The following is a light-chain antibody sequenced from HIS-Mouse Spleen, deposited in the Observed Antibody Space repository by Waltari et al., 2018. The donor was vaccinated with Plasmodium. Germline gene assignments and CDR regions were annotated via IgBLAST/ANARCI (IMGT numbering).Light chain of an antibody. V-gene: IGLV3-21*03. Sequence: SYVLTQPPSGSVAPGKKARFTRWGNKIGSKSGHWYQQKPGQAPVLVVYDDSDRPSGIPERFSGSNSGNTATLTISRVEAGDEADYYCQVWDSSSDHVVFGGGTKLTVL. CDR1: KIGSKS. CDR2: DDS. CDR3: QVWDSSSDHVV. J-gene: IGLJ2*01.